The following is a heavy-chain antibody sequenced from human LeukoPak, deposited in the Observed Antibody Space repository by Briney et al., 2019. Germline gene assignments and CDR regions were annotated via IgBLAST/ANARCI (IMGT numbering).Heavy chain of an antibody. J-gene: IGHJ5*02. D-gene: IGHD3-3*01. Sequence: GGSLRLSCAASGFIFSNYAMPWVRQAPGKGLVWVSRIDEDGKTIDYADSVNGRFTISRDNAKDTLYLQMSSLRDEDTAVYYCVSDLCGGDDQWGRGTLVTVSS. CDR3: VSDLCGGDDQ. CDR1: GFIFSNYA. V-gene: IGHV3-74*01. CDR2: IDEDGKTI.